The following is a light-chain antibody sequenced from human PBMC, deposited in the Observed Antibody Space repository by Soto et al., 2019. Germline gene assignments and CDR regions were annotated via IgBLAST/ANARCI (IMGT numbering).Light chain of an antibody. CDR1: QSVSSN. CDR2: GAS. J-gene: IGKJ5*01. CDR3: QQYNNWPPIT. V-gene: IGKV3-15*01. Sequence: IVLTQSPATLSLSPGERATLSCRASQSVSSNLAWYQQKPGQAPRLLIYGASTRATGIPARFSGSGSGTEFSLTISSLQSEDFAVYYCQQYNNWPPITFGQGTRLEIK.